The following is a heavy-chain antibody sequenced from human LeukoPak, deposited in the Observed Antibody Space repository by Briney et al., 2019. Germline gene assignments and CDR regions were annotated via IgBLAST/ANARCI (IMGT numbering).Heavy chain of an antibody. D-gene: IGHD1-1*01. V-gene: IGHV4-61*08. CDR1: GGSISSGGYY. CDR3: ARAGTTTYHGFDP. J-gene: IGHJ5*02. Sequence: SETLSLTCTVSGGSISSGGYYWSWIRQPPGKGLGWIGYIYYSGSTNYNPSLKSRVTISVDTSKNQFSLKLSSVTAADTAVYYCARAGTTTYHGFDPWGQGTLVTVSS. CDR2: IYYSGST.